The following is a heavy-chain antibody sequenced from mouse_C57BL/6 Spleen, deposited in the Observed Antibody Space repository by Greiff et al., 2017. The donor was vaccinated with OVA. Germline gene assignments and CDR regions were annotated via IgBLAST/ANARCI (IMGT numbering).Heavy chain of an antibody. J-gene: IGHJ3*01. Sequence: EVQLQQSGPELVKPGASVKISCKASGYTFTDYYMNWVKQSHGKSLEWIGDINPNNGGTSYNQKFKGKATLTVDKSSSTAYMELRSLTSEDSAVYYCARGDYYDDACWFAYWGQGTLVTVSA. CDR3: ARGDYYDDACWFAY. V-gene: IGHV1-26*01. D-gene: IGHD2-4*01. CDR2: INPNNGGT. CDR1: GYTFTDYY.